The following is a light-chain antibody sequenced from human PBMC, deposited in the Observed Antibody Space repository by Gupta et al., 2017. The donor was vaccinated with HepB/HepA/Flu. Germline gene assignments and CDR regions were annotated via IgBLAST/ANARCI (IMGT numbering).Light chain of an antibody. CDR3: QSYDNSVSGSV. CDR1: SSNIGAGYD. Sequence: QSVLTQPPSVSGATGQRVTISCTGSSSNIGAGYDVHWYQQLPGSAPKLLIYTNTNRPSGVPDRFSGSKSGTSASLAITGLQAEDEADYYCQSYDNSVSGSVFGGGTKLTVL. CDR2: TNT. V-gene: IGLV1-40*01. J-gene: IGLJ2*01.